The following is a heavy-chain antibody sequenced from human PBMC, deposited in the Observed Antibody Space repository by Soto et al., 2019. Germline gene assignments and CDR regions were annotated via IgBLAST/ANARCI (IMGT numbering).Heavy chain of an antibody. CDR1: GFTFSIYA. CDR3: AMSAGYGGAFDV. V-gene: IGHV3-23*04. CDR2: ITNNGDTT. D-gene: IGHD5-12*01. J-gene: IGHJ3*01. Sequence: EKQLVESGGALAQPGGSLRLSCVGSGFTFSIYALTWVRQAPGKGLEWVSLITNNGDTTFFGDSVKGRFSISRDNSKNTLYLLLENLRAEDTAVYYCAMSAGYGGAFDVWGQGTMVAVSS.